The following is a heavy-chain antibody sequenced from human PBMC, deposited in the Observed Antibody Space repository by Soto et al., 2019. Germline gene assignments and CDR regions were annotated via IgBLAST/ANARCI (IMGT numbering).Heavy chain of an antibody. D-gene: IGHD6-6*01. CDR2: IYPGDSDT. CDR1: GYSFTSYW. V-gene: IGHV5-51*01. CDR3: ASSIAARRGTQAFDY. J-gene: IGHJ4*02. Sequence: GESLKISCKGSGYSFTSYWIGWVRQMPGKGLEWMGIIYPGDSDTRYSPSFQGQVTISADKSISTAYLQWSSLKASDTAMYYCASSIAARRGTQAFDYWGQGTLVTVSS.